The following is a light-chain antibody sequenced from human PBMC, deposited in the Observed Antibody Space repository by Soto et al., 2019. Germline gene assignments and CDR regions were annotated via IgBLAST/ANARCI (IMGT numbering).Light chain of an antibody. CDR2: DVS. V-gene: IGKV1-33*01. CDR3: QQYDDLPIT. CDR1: HDITNY. J-gene: IGKJ5*01. Sequence: DIQMTQSPFSLSVSVGDRVTITCQASHDITNYLNWYQQKPGKAPKLLIYDVSKLETGVPSRFSGSGSGTDFTFTISSLQPEDIATYFCQQYDDLPITFGQGTRLEIK.